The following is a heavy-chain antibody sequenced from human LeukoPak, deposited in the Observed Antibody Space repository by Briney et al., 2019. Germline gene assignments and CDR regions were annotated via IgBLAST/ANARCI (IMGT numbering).Heavy chain of an antibody. CDR1: ACSIRSYY. CDR3: ARFVVGACDI. J-gene: IGHJ3*02. CDR2: IYYSGST. Sequence: PSETLSLNCTVSACSIRSYYWSWIRQPPGQGREWIGYIYYSGSTSYNPARKSRVTISVDTSRNQFSLKLSSVSAGDTAVYYCARFVVGACDIWGQGTMVTVSS. D-gene: IGHD2-21*01. V-gene: IGHV4-59*01.